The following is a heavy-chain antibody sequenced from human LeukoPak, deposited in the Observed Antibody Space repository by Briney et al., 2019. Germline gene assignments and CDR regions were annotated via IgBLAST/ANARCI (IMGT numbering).Heavy chain of an antibody. CDR3: ARVGGCFDP. V-gene: IGHV4-34*01. CDR2: INHSGST. Sequence: PGGSLRLSCAASGFTLSNAWMSWVRQPPGKGLEWIGEINHSGSTNYNPSLKSRVTISVDTSKDQFSLKLSSVTAADTAVYYCARVGGCFDPGGKGPRVTVSS. CDR1: GFTLSNAW. J-gene: IGHJ5*02. D-gene: IGHD3-16*01.